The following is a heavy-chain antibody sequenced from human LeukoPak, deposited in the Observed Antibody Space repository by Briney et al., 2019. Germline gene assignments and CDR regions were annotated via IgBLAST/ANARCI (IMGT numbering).Heavy chain of an antibody. CDR2: ISSSSSYI. J-gene: IGHJ4*02. V-gene: IGHV3-21*01. CDR3: ARGGNLYCSATSCCDFDY. CDR1: GFTLSRYS. D-gene: IGHD2-2*01. Sequence: GGSLRLSCAASGFTLSRYSMNWVRQAPGKGLEWVSSISSSSSYIYYGDSVKGRFTISRDNAKNSLYLQINSLRAEDTAVYYCARGGNLYCSATSCCDFDYWGQGTLVTVSS.